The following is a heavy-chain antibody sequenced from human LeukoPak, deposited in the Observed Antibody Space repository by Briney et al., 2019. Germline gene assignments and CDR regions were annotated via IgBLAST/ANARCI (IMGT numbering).Heavy chain of an antibody. J-gene: IGHJ4*02. CDR1: AGTFSSNT. V-gene: IGHV1-69*02. Sequence: SVTVSCNASAGTFSSNTNSWERHGHGQGIEWMGRIIPILGIANYEQKFQGRVTITADKYTITAYMELSSLRSEDASVCDCASHGYSGIPTPLDYWGQGTLVTVSS. D-gene: IGHD1-26*01. CDR3: ASHGYSGIPTPLDY. CDR2: IIPILGIA.